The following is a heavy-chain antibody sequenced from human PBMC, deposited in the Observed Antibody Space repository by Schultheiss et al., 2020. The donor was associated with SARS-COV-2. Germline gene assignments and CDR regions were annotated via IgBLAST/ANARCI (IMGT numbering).Heavy chain of an antibody. V-gene: IGHV1-8*02. Sequence: ASVKVSCKASGFTFTSSAVQWVRQARGQGLEWMGWMNPNSGNTGYAQKFQGRVTMTRNTSISTAYMELSRLRSDDTAVYYCASLWGINWFDPWGQGTLVTVSS. CDR3: ASLWGINWFDP. CDR2: MNPNSGNT. D-gene: IGHD3-16*01. J-gene: IGHJ5*02. CDR1: GFTFTSSA.